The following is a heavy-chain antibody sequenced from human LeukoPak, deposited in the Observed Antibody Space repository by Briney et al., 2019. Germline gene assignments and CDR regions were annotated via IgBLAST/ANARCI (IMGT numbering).Heavy chain of an antibody. CDR3: ARDTSPGSDSSGWYVYFQH. V-gene: IGHV4-4*02. CDR2: IYYSGST. CDR1: GFTFSNAW. Sequence: GSLRLSCAASGFTFSNAWMSWVRQAPGKGLELIGSIYYSGSTYYNPSLKSRVTISVDTSKNQFSLKLSSVTAADTAVYYCARDTSPGSDSSGWYVYFQHWGQGTLVTVSS. J-gene: IGHJ1*01. D-gene: IGHD6-19*01.